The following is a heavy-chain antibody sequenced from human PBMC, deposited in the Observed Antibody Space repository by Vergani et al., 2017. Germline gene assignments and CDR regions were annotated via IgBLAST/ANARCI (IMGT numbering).Heavy chain of an antibody. V-gene: IGHV4-61*02. Sequence: QVKLQDSGPGLLKPSQTLSLTCPFSGESIRSGSHYWSWIRQPAGKGPEWIGHIHTGGSTDLNPSFKSRVTISVDTSNSQFSLKLNSVTVADTAVYYCARSRTYCTSGSCPAIWGQGTLVTVSS. CDR1: GESIRSGSHY. D-gene: IGHD2-8*01. CDR3: ARSRTYCTSGSCPAI. CDR2: IHTGGST. J-gene: IGHJ4*02.